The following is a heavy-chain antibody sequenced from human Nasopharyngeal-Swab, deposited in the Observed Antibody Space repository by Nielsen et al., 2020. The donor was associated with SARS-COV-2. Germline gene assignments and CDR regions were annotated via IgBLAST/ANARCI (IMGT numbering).Heavy chain of an antibody. J-gene: IGHJ4*02. Sequence: SETLSLTCAVYGGSFSGYYWSWIRQPPGKGLEWIGEINHSGSTNYNPSLKSRVTISVDTSKNQFSLKLSSVTAADTAVYYRARSGDDFWSGYFDYWGQGTLVTVSS. CDR3: ARSGDDFWSGYFDY. D-gene: IGHD3-3*01. CDR2: INHSGST. CDR1: GGSFSGYY. V-gene: IGHV4-34*01.